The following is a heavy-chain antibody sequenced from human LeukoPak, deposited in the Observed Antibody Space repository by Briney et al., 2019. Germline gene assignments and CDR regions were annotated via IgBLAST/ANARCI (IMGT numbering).Heavy chain of an antibody. CDR3: AKRAVYDSSAYYFDY. CDR1: GFTFSSYA. J-gene: IGHJ4*02. CDR2: ISGSGGST. Sequence: GGSLRLSCAASGFTFSSYAMSWVRRAPGKGLEWVSAISGSGGSTYYADSVKGRFTISRDNSKNTLYLQMNSLRAEDTAVYYCAKRAVYDSSAYYFDYWGQGTLVTVSS. V-gene: IGHV3-23*01. D-gene: IGHD3-22*01.